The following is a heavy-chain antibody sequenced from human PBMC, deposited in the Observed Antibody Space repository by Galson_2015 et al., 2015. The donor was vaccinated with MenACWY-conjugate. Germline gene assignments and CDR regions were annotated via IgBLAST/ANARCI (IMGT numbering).Heavy chain of an antibody. CDR2: MNPNSGNT. Sequence: SVKVSCKASGYTFTSYDINWVRQATGQGLEWMGWMNPNSGNTGYAQKFQGRVTMTRNTSISTAYMELSSLRSEDTAVYYCARGGDYDIWTGRYYYYMDVWGKGTTVTVSS. CDR3: ARGGDYDIWTGRYYYYMDV. CDR1: GYTFTSYD. V-gene: IGHV1-8*01. J-gene: IGHJ6*03. D-gene: IGHD3-9*01.